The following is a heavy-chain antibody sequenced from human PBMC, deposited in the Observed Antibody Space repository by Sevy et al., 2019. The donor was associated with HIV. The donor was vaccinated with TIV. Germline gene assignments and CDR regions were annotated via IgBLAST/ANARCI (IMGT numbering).Heavy chain of an antibody. J-gene: IGHJ4*02. CDR1: GFTFSSYW. CDR3: ARHRGGVVDY. V-gene: IGHV3-74*01. D-gene: IGHD3-16*01. Sequence: GGSLRLSCAASGFTFSSYWMHWVRQAPGKGLVWVSRISSDGSGTNYADSVKGRFTISRDNAKNTLYLQMNSLRAEDTAVYYCARHRGGVVDYWGQGTLVTVSS. CDR2: ISSDGSGT.